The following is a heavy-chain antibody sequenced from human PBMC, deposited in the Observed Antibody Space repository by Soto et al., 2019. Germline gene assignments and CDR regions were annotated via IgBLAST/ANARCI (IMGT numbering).Heavy chain of an antibody. D-gene: IGHD6-13*01. CDR3: ARASRDGPFDY. Sequence: ASVKVSCKASGYTFTSYYMHWVRQAPGQGLEWMGIINPSGGSTSYAQKFQGRVTMTRDTSTSTVYMELSSLRSEDVAVYYCARASRDGPFDYWGQGTLVTVSS. CDR2: INPSGGST. CDR1: GYTFTSYY. J-gene: IGHJ4*02. V-gene: IGHV1-46*01.